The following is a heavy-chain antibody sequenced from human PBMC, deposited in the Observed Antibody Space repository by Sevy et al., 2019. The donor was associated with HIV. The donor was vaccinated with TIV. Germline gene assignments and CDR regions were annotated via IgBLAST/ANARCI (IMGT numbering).Heavy chain of an antibody. V-gene: IGHV1-2*06. D-gene: IGHD1-7*01. CDR1: GYTFTGDY. CDR2: VYPNSGGT. J-gene: IGHJ6*02. CDR3: ARDGGGGTTNSGMDV. Sequence: ASVKVSCKASGYTFTGDYLHWMRQAPGQGLEWMARVYPNSGGTNYAQKFQGRVTMTRDTSISTAYMELSRLRSDDTAVPCCARDGGGGTTNSGMDVWGQGTTVTVSS.